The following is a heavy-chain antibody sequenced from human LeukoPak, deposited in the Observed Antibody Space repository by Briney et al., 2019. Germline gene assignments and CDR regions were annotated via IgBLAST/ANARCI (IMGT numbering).Heavy chain of an antibody. J-gene: IGHJ4*02. CDR1: GFTFSNYA. D-gene: IGHD5-24*01. CDR3: AKQRGMANGAPDY. Sequence: GASLRLSCAASGFTFSNYAMSWVRQAPGKGLEWISIMSGSGGSTHYADSVKGRFSISRDSSKNTLYLQMSSLRAEDTAVYYCAKQRGMANGAPDYWGQGTLVTVSS. V-gene: IGHV3-23*01. CDR2: MSGSGGST.